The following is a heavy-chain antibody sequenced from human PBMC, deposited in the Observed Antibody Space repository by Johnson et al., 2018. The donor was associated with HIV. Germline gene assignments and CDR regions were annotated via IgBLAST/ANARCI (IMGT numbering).Heavy chain of an antibody. Sequence: QVQLVESGGGVVRPGRSLRLSCAASGFTFSNYPMHWVRQAPGKGLEWVAVVSYDGSKKFYADSVKGRFTISRDNSKNTLFLQINSLRTEDTAVYYCATGDDVGFWGQGTMVTVSS. CDR3: ATGDDVGF. CDR1: GFTFSNYP. D-gene: IGHD5-12*01. V-gene: IGHV3-30*04. CDR2: VSYDGSKK. J-gene: IGHJ3*01.